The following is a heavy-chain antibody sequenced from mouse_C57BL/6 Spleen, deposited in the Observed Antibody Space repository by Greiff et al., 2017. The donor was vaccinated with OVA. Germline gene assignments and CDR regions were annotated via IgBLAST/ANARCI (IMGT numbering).Heavy chain of an antibody. CDR2: INSDGGST. V-gene: IGHV5-2*01. CDR1: EYEFPSHD. CDR3: ASSTGSDWYFDV. D-gene: IGHD1-1*01. J-gene: IGHJ1*03. Sequence: EVQGVESGGGLVQPGESLKLSCESNEYEFPSHDMSWVRKTSAKRLELVAAINSDGGSTYYPDTMERRFIISRDNTKKTLYLPMSSLRSEDTALYYCASSTGSDWYFDVWGTGTTVTVSS.